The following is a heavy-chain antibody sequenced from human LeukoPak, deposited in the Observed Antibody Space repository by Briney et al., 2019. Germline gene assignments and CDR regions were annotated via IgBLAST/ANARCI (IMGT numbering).Heavy chain of an antibody. V-gene: IGHV4-34*01. CDR3: ASSRRGIAAAAHNWFDP. J-gene: IGHJ5*02. Sequence: PGGSLRLSCAASGFTFSDYYMSWIRQPPGKGLEWIGEINHSGSTNYNPSLKSRVTISVDTSKNQFSLKLSSVTAADTAVYYCASSRRGIAAAAHNWFDPWGQGTLVTVSS. CDR1: GFTFSDYY. CDR2: INHSGST. D-gene: IGHD6-13*01.